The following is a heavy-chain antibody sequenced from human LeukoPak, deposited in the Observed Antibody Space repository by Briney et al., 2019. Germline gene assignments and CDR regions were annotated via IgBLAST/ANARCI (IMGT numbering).Heavy chain of an antibody. D-gene: IGHD6-13*01. CDR3: ARDRFAAAGNWFDP. V-gene: IGHV3-30-3*01. CDR2: TSSDLNVK. J-gene: IGHJ5*02. Sequence: PWGSLRLSCAASGFTFRNYVIHWVRQAPGKGLEWVAVTSSDLNVKLYADSVKGRFTISRDNSRSTLYLQMNSLRPEDTAVYYCARDRFAAAGNWFDPWGQGTLVTVSS. CDR1: GFTFRNYV.